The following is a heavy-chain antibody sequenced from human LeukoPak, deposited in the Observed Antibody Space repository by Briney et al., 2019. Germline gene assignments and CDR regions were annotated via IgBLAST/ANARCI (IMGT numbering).Heavy chain of an antibody. V-gene: IGHV3-23*01. D-gene: IGHD7-27*01. CDR3: ARHGLTGSFDI. Sequence: GGSLRLSCAVSGFTLTNHGVSWFRQAPGKGLEWVSIITGTGGKCYGDSVKGRFVLSRDDSKNTVYMQMSSLRAEDTATYYCARHGLTGSFDIWGQGTMVTVSS. CDR2: ITGTGGK. CDR1: GFTLTNHG. J-gene: IGHJ3*02.